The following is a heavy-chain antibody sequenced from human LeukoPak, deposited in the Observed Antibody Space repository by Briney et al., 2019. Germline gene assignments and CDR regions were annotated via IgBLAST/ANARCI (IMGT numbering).Heavy chain of an antibody. Sequence: GESLKIPCRGSGYSFTSYWIGWVRQMPGKGLEWMGIIYPGDSDTRYSPSFQGQVSISADKSISTAYLQWSSLKASDTAMYYCARHKTHYYYYYGMDVWGQGTTVTVSS. V-gene: IGHV5-51*01. J-gene: IGHJ6*02. CDR1: GYSFTSYW. CDR3: ARHKTHYYYYYGMDV. CDR2: IYPGDSDT.